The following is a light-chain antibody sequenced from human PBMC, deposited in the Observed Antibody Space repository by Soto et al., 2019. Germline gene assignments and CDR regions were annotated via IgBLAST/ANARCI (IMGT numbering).Light chain of an antibody. J-gene: IGLJ3*02. Sequence: QSALTQPRSVSXSPGQSVTIXCTGTSSDVGDYNYVSWYQQYPGKAPKLVIYDVSKRPSGVPDRFSGSKSGNTASLTISGLQAEDEADYYCCSFAGSYTFWVFGGGTKLTVL. V-gene: IGLV2-11*01. CDR1: SSDVGDYNY. CDR2: DVS. CDR3: CSFAGSYTFWV.